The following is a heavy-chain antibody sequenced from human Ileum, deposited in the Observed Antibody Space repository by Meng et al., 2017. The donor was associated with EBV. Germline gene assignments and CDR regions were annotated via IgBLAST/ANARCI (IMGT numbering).Heavy chain of an antibody. D-gene: IGHD3-10*01. CDR3: ARSSPIVRGLDY. CDR1: GDSVSGSDW. J-gene: IGHJ4*02. CDR2: VYHDGAT. Sequence: QLQKSGPGLVKPSGTLSVTCAVSGDSVSGSDWWSWVRQPPGKGLEWIGEVYHDGATNYHTSLKSRVTISLDKSKNEVNLHLNSLTAADTAVYFCARSSPIVRGLDYWGQGTLVTVSS. V-gene: IGHV4-4*02.